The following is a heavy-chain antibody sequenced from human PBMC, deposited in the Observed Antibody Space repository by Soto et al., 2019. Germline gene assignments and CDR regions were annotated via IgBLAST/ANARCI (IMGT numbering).Heavy chain of an antibody. J-gene: IGHJ6*02. CDR2: TKNKANSYST. CDR1: GFTFSDYY. CDR3: TRELYYGIPLYSCAMDV. D-gene: IGHD3-9*01. Sequence: EVQLVESGGGLVQPGGSLRLSCAASGFTFSDYYMHWVRQGPGKGLEWVGRTKNKANSYSTEYAAALKGRFNISRDVLKNSLYLDMNSLKTEDTAVYYCTRELYYGIPLYSCAMDVWGQGTPVTVSS. V-gene: IGHV3-72*01.